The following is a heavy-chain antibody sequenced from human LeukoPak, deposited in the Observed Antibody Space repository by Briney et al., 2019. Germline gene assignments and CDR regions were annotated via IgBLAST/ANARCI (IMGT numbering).Heavy chain of an antibody. CDR3: ARGLATRDYGDYAAYYYYYYGMDV. CDR2: IGTAVDT. D-gene: IGHD4-17*01. Sequence: TGGSLRLSCAASGFTFSSYDMHWVRQATGKGLEWVSAIGTAVDTYYPGSVKGRFTISRENAKNSLYLQMNSLRAGDTAVYYCARGLATRDYGDYAAYYYYYYGMDVWGQGTTVTVSS. CDR1: GFTFSSYD. J-gene: IGHJ6*02. V-gene: IGHV3-13*01.